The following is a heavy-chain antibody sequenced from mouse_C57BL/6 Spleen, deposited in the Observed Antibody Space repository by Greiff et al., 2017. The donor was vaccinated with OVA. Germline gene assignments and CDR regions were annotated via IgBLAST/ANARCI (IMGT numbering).Heavy chain of an antibody. J-gene: IGHJ3*01. CDR1: GYTFTSYG. V-gene: IGHV1-81*01. Sequence: VQLVESGAELARPGASVKLSCKASGYTFTSYGISWVKQRTGQGLEWIGEIYPRSGNTYYTEKFKGKATLTADKSSSTAYMELRSLTSEDSAVYFCARQDYGSSYPFAYWGQGTLVTVSA. D-gene: IGHD1-1*01. CDR3: ARQDYGSSYPFAY. CDR2: IYPRSGNT.